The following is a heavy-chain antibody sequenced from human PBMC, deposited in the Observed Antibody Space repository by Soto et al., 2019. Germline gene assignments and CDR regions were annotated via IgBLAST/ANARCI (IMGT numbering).Heavy chain of an antibody. CDR1: GYTFTIYG. CDR2: ISAYNGNT. D-gene: IGHD6-13*01. CDR3: AREGLYSSSWYYYYDMDV. Sequence: ASVKVSCKASGYTFTIYGISWVLQAPGQGLEWMGWISAYNGNTNYAQKLQGRVTMTTDTSTSTAYMELRSLRSDDTAVYYCAREGLYSSSWYYYYDMDVWGQGTTVTVSS. V-gene: IGHV1-18*01. J-gene: IGHJ6*02.